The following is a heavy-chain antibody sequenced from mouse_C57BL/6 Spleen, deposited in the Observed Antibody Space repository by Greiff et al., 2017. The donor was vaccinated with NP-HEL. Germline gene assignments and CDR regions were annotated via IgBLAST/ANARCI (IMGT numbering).Heavy chain of an antibody. D-gene: IGHD4-1*01. CDR2: ISSGSSTI. Sequence: EVKVVESGGGLVKPGGSLKLSCAASGFTFSDYGMHWVRQAPEKGLEWVAYISSGSSTIYYADTVKGRFTISRDNAKNTLFLQMTSLRSEDTAMYYCARDGLTGGFAYWGQGTLVTVSA. CDR3: ARDGLTGGFAY. J-gene: IGHJ3*01. CDR1: GFTFSDYG. V-gene: IGHV5-17*01.